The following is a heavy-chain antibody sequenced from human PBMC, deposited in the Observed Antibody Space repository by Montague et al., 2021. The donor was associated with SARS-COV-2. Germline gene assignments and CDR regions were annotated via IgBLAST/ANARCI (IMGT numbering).Heavy chain of an antibody. CDR2: IHYSGIT. Sequence: SETLSLTCTVSGDSISSGYFYWGWIRQPPGKGLEWVGTIHYSGITYYNPSLKSRVTISVDTSRNQFSLQLSSVTAADTAKYYCARHLAISGPAAVSDYWGQGTLVTVSS. V-gene: IGHV4-39*01. CDR3: ARHLAISGPAAVSDY. CDR1: GDSISSGYFY. D-gene: IGHD2-2*01. J-gene: IGHJ4*02.